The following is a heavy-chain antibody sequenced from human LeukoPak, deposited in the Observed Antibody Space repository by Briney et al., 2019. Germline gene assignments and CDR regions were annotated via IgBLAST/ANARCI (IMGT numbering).Heavy chain of an antibody. CDR2: INAGNGKT. D-gene: IGHD3-10*01. CDR3: AAGGLGSAIDY. V-gene: IGHV1-3*01. CDR1: GFIFTASA. J-gene: IGHJ4*02. Sequence: ASVKVSCKASGFIFTASALHWVRQAPGQRLEGMGWINAGNGKTKYSQKFQGRVIITRDTSATTAYMDLSSLRSEDTAVYYCAAGGLGSAIDYWGQGTLVTVSS.